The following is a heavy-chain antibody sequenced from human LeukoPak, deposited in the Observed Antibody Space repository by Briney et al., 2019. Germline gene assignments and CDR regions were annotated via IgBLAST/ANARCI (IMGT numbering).Heavy chain of an antibody. V-gene: IGHV1-2*02. CDR1: GYTFTGYY. J-gene: IGHJ3*02. CDR3: ARDLFKQLWFYDAFDI. Sequence: ASVKVSCKASGYTFTGYYMHWVRQAPGQGLEWMGWINPNSGGTNYAQKFQGRVTMTRDTSIGTAYMELSRLRSDDTAVYYCARDLFKQLWFYDAFDIWGRGTMVTVSS. CDR2: INPNSGGT. D-gene: IGHD5-18*01.